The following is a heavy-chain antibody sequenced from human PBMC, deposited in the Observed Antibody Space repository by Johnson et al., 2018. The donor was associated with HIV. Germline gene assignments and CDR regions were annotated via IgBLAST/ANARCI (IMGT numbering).Heavy chain of an antibody. D-gene: IGHD6-13*01. Sequence: QVQLVESGGGLVQPGGSLRLSCTASGFTFSSYGMHWVRQAPGEGLEWVAVISYDGSSKFSADSVKGRFTISRDNSKNTLYLQMNSLRVEDTAVYFCAKIAAATALKDAFDFWGRGTMVTVSS. J-gene: IGHJ3*01. CDR3: AKIAAATALKDAFDF. CDR2: ISYDGSSK. V-gene: IGHV3-30*18. CDR1: GFTFSSYG.